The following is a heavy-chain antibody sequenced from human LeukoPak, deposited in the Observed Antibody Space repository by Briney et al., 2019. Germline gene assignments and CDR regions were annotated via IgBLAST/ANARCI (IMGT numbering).Heavy chain of an antibody. CDR1: GFTFSSYA. V-gene: IGHV3-23*01. CDR2: IRGSGGST. D-gene: IGHD1-1*01. Sequence: GGSLRLSCAASGFTFSSYAMSWVRQAPGKGLEWVSAIRGSGGSTYYADSVKGRFTISRDNSKNTLYLQMNSLRAEDTAVYYCATLERVRRGYFDYWGQGTLVTVSS. CDR3: ATLERVRRGYFDY. J-gene: IGHJ4*02.